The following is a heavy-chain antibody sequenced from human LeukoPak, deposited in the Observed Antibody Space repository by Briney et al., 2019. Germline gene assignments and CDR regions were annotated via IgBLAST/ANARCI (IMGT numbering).Heavy chain of an antibody. V-gene: IGHV4-4*07. J-gene: IGHJ4*02. CDR3: ARGLAAAADRALDY. CDR1: GGSISSNY. D-gene: IGHD6-13*01. CDR2: IYSSGST. Sequence: SETLSLTCTVSGGSISSNYWSWVRQPAGKGLEWIGRIYSSGSTDYNPSLKSRVTMSVDTSTNQFSLKLSSVTAADTAVYYCARGLAAAADRALDYWGQGILVIVSS.